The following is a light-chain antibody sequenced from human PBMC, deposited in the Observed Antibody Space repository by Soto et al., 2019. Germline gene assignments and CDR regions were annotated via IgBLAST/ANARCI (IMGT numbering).Light chain of an antibody. CDR2: KAS. CDR3: KQYSI. Sequence: DIQMTQSPSTLSASVGDRVTLTCRASQSISSWWAWYQQKPGNAPQLLIYKASSIESGVTSRFSGSGSGTEFTIIISRLQPDDLATYYCKQYSIFGQGTKLEIK. CDR1: QSISSW. J-gene: IGKJ2*01. V-gene: IGKV1-5*03.